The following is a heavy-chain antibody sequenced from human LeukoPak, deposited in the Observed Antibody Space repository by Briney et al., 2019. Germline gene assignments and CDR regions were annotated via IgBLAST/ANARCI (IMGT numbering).Heavy chain of an antibody. CDR2: IYHSGST. D-gene: IGHD3-9*01. V-gene: IGHV4-4*02. J-gene: IGHJ5*02. Sequence: SETLSPTCAVSGGSISSSNWWSWVRQPPGKGLEWIGEIYHSGSTNYNPSLKSRVTISVDKSKNQFSLKLSSVTAADTAVYYCARTLRYFDWLSLGSWFDPWGQGTLVTVSS. CDR1: GGSISSSNW. CDR3: ARTLRYFDWLSLGSWFDP.